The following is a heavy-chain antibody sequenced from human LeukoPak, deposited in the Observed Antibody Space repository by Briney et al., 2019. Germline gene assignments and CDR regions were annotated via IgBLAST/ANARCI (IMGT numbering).Heavy chain of an antibody. CDR1: GFTVSSNY. CDR3: ARGSYYDILTGYYWWGAFDI. J-gene: IGHJ3*02. Sequence: GGSLRLSCAASGFTVSSNYISWVRQAPGKGLEWVSVIYSGGSTYYADSVKGRFTISRDNSKNTLYLQMNSLRAEDTAVYYCARGSYYDILTGYYWWGAFDIWGQGTMVTVSS. CDR2: IYSGGST. D-gene: IGHD3-9*01. V-gene: IGHV3-53*01.